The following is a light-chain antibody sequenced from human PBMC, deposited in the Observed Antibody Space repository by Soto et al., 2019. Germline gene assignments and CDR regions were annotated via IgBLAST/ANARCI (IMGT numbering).Light chain of an antibody. V-gene: IGLV2-14*01. CDR2: HVS. Sequence: QSALTQPASVSGSHRKSITIPCRETSSDVGGYNYVSWYQQHPGQAPKLTIYHVSNRPSGFSNRFSVSKSGNTASLTISGLQADDEDDSYCSAYTSSIIEYGFGTGTKLTVL. CDR3: SAYTSSIIEYG. J-gene: IGLJ1*01. CDR1: SSDVGGYNY.